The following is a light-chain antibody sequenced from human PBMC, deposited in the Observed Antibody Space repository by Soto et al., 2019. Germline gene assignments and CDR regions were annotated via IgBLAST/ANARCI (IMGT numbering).Light chain of an antibody. CDR1: QSVSIS. CDR2: DAS. CDR3: QQRFTWPPT. Sequence: EIVLTQSPATLSLSPGERATLSCRASQSVSISLAWYQQKPGQAPILLIYDASKRATGIPGRFSGSGSGTDFTLTISSLEPEDFAIYYCQQRFTWPPTFGGGTKVEIK. J-gene: IGKJ4*01. V-gene: IGKV3-11*01.